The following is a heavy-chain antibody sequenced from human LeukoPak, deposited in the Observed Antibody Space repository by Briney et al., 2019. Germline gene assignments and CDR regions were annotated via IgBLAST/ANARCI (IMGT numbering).Heavy chain of an antibody. D-gene: IGHD2-15*01. CDR2: INAYNGNT. CDR1: GYTFTYYV. V-gene: IGHV1-18*01. J-gene: IGHJ4*02. Sequence: RASVKLSCKTSGYTFTYYVISWVRQAPGQGLEWMGWINAYNGNTNDAQNFQGRVTMTTDTSTSTAYMELRSLRSDDTAVYYCARGDKPYDYWGQGTLVSVSS. CDR3: ARGDKPYDY.